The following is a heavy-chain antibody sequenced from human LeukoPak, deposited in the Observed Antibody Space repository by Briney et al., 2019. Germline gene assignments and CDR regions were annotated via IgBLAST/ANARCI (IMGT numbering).Heavy chain of an antibody. V-gene: IGHV3-20*04. CDR3: ARVRYGSGSYYNYYYYYMDV. CDR2: INWNGGST. Sequence: EGSLRLSCAASGFTFDDYGMSWVRQAPGKGLEWVSGINWNGGSTGYADSVKGRFTISRDNAKNSLYLQMNSLRAEDTALYYCARVRYGSGSYYNYYYYYMDVWGKGTTVTVSS. D-gene: IGHD3-10*01. J-gene: IGHJ6*03. CDR1: GFTFDDYG.